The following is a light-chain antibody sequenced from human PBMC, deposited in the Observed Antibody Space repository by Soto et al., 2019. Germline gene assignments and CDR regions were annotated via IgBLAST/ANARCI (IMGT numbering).Light chain of an antibody. J-gene: IGLJ2*01. CDR1: SSDVGGYEY. CDR3: SSHSSSSTV. Sequence: QSVLTQPASVSGSPGQSITISCTGTSSDVGGYEYVSRYQQHPGKVPRLMIYKVSNRPSGVSNRFSGSKSGNTASLTISGLQAEDEADYYCSSHSSSSTVFGGGTKVTVL. V-gene: IGLV2-14*01. CDR2: KVS.